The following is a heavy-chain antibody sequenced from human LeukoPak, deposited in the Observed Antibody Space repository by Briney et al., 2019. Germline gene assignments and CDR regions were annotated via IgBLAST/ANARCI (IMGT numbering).Heavy chain of an antibody. Sequence: GGSLRLSCAASGFSFSDSGMSWVRQAPGKEPEWVANIKPDGSEKYYVDSVKGRFIISRDNAKNSLDLQMNSLRGEDTAVYYCVKGWGAVWGKGTTVTVSS. J-gene: IGHJ6*04. CDR2: IKPDGSEK. CDR1: GFSFSDSG. V-gene: IGHV3-7*01. CDR3: VKGWGAV. D-gene: IGHD1-26*01.